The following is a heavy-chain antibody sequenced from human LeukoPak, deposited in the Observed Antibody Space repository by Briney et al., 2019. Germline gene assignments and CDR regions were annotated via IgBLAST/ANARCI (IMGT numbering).Heavy chain of an antibody. CDR3: ARLTMVRGVRDYNWFDP. J-gene: IGHJ5*02. D-gene: IGHD3-10*01. CDR2: IYYSGST. CDR1: GGSISSGDYY. Sequence: SETLSLTCTVSGGSISSGDYYWSWIRQPPGKGLEWIGNIYYSGSTYYNPSLKSRVTISVDTSKNQFSLRLSSVTVADTAVYYCARLTMVRGVRDYNWFDPWGQGTLVTVSS. V-gene: IGHV4-30-4*01.